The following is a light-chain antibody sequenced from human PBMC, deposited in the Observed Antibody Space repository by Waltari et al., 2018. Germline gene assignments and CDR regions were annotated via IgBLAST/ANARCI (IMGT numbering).Light chain of an antibody. J-gene: IGKJ5*01. V-gene: IGKV4-1*01. CDR2: WAS. Sequence: DIVMTQSPDSLAVSLGERVTIACKSSQRVFYPSNNKNNLAWYQQRPGQPPKLLIYWASTRESGVPDRFSGSGSGTDFTLTISSLQAEDVAVYFCQQYLTTPLTFGQGTRLEIK. CDR1: QRVFYPSNNKNN. CDR3: QQYLTTPLT.